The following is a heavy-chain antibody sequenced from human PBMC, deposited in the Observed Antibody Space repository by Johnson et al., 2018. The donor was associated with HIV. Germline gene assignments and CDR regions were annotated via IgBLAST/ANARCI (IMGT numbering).Heavy chain of an antibody. D-gene: IGHD3-22*01. V-gene: IGHV3-30*03. Sequence: QVQLVESGGGVVQPGRSLRLSCAASAFTFSRYGMHWVRQAPGKGLEWVALISYDGSNKYYVASVKGRFTISRDNFKNTLYLQINSLRAEDTAVYYCASQIYDYDSGGYSGVFDIWGQGTMVTVSS. J-gene: IGHJ3*02. CDR3: ASQIYDYDSGGYSGVFDI. CDR2: ISYDGSNK. CDR1: AFTFSRYG.